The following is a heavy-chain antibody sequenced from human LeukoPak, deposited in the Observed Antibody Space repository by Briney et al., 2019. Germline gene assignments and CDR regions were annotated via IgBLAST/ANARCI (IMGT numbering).Heavy chain of an antibody. V-gene: IGHV1-69*13. CDR3: ARGSVPAYRYYYYMDV. J-gene: IGHJ6*03. CDR1: GGTFSSYA. Sequence: SVKVSCKASGGTFSSYAISWVRQAPGQGLEWMGGIIPIFGTANYAQKFQGRVTITADESTSTAYMELSSLRSEDTAVYYCARGSVPAYRYYYYMDVWGKGITVTVSS. CDR2: IIPIFGTA. D-gene: IGHD2-2*01.